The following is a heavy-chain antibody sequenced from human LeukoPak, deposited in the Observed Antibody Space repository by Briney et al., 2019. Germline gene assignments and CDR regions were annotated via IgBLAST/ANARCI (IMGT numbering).Heavy chain of an antibody. CDR1: GYTFTSYG. V-gene: IGHV1-18*01. D-gene: IGHD3-9*01. CDR3: ARDDYDILTAYYYYGMDV. Sequence: ASVKVSCKASGYTFTSYGISWVRQAPGQGLEWMGWTSAYNSNTNYAQKLQDRVTMTTDTSTSTAYMELRSLRSDDTAVYYCARDDYDILTAYYYYGMDVWGQGTTVTVSS. CDR2: TSAYNSNT. J-gene: IGHJ6*02.